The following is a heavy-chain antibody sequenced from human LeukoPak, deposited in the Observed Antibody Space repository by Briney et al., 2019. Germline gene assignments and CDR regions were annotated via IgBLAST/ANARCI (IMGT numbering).Heavy chain of an antibody. CDR1: GFTFSSYW. J-gene: IGHJ4*02. CDR2: IKQDGSEK. V-gene: IGHV3-7*01. Sequence: QTGGSLRLSCAASGFTFSSYWMSWVRQAPGKGLEWVANIKQDGSEKYYVDSVKGRFTISRDNAKNSLYLQMNSLRAEDTAVYYCARLRSGSRGRFDYWGQGTLVTVSS. CDR3: ARLRSGSRGRFDY. D-gene: IGHD1-26*01.